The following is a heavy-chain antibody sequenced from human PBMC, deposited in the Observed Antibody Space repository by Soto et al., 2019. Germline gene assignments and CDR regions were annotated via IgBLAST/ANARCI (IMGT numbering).Heavy chain of an antibody. Sequence: GGSLRLSCAASGFTFSNYVMSWVRQAPGKGLEWVSAISGSGGRTYYADSVKGRFTISRDNSKNTLYLQMNSLRGEDTAVYYCAKGARFNDDVWGSYRHWGQGILVTVSS. V-gene: IGHV3-23*01. D-gene: IGHD3-16*02. CDR3: AKGARFNDDVWGSYRH. CDR2: ISGSGGRT. J-gene: IGHJ4*02. CDR1: GFTFSNYV.